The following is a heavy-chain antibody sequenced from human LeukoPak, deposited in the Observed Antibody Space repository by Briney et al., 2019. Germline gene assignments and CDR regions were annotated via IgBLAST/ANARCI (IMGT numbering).Heavy chain of an antibody. D-gene: IGHD3/OR15-3a*01. J-gene: IGHJ2*01. CDR2: INQDGGEI. CDR1: GFTFSDYG. V-gene: IGHV3-7*01. CDR3: TRDQGSIILFRPPSWAFDL. Sequence: GGSLRLSCAVSGFTFSDYGIIWVRQTPGKGLEWLANINQDGGEIYYGDSVKGRFTISRDNDKNSLYLQINCLRADDTALYYCTRDQGSIILFRPPSWAFDLWGRGTLVTVSS.